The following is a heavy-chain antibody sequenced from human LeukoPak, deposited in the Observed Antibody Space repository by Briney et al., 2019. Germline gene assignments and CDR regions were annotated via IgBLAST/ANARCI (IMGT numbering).Heavy chain of an antibody. J-gene: IGHJ5*02. CDR3: ARVVGGWYH. CDR1: GFTFSSYA. Sequence: GGSLRLSCAASGFTFSSYAMSWVRQAPGKGLEWVSSISGGGGSTFYADSVRGRFTISRDNSKNTLYLQMNSLRAEDTAVYYCARVVGGWYHWGQGTLVTVSS. V-gene: IGHV3-23*01. CDR2: ISGGGGST. D-gene: IGHD6-19*01.